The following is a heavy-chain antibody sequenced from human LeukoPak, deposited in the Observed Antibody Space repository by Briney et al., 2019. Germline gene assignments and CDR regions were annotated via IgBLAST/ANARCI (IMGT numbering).Heavy chain of an antibody. D-gene: IGHD3-22*01. CDR3: AGGGNSSGYYYPLFDY. CDR2: IYYSGSH. CDR1: GVSISSYY. Sequence: DPSETLSLTCTVSGVSISSYYWIWLRQPPGKGLEWIGYIYYSGSHNYNPSLKSRVTISVDTSKNQFSLKLSCVTAADTAVYYCAGGGNSSGYYYPLFDYWGQGTLVTVSS. V-gene: IGHV4-59*08. J-gene: IGHJ4*02.